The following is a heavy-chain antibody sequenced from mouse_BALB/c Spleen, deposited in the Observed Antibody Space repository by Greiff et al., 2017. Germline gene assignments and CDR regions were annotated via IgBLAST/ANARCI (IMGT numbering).Heavy chain of an antibody. CDR1: GFTFSSFG. Sequence: EVQLVESGGGLVQPGGSRKLSCAASGFTFSSFGMHWVRQAPEKGLEWVAYISSGSSTIYYADTVKGRFTISRDNPKNTLFLQMTSLRSEDTAMYYCASQISSLTVFAYWGQGTLVTVSA. J-gene: IGHJ3*01. CDR3: ASQISSLTVFAY. CDR2: ISSGSSTI. V-gene: IGHV5-17*02. D-gene: IGHD4-1*01.